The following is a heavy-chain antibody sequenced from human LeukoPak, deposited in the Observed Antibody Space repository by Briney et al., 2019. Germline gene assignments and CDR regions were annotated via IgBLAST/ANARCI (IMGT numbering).Heavy chain of an antibody. CDR1: GGSISSYY. V-gene: IGHV4-59*01. CDR2: IYYSGST. CDR3: ARVGGGWLLDY. Sequence: SETLSLTCTVSGGSISSYYWSWIRQPPGKGLGWIGYIYYSGSTNYNLSLKSRVTISVDTSKNQFSLKLSSVTAADTAVYYCARVGGGWLLDYWGQGTLVTVSS. D-gene: IGHD6-19*01. J-gene: IGHJ4*02.